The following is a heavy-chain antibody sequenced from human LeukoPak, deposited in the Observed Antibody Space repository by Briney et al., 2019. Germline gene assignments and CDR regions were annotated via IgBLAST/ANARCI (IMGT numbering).Heavy chain of an antibody. Sequence: ASVTLSCTASGYTFTGYYMHWVRQAPGQGLEWMGWINPKSGSTNYAQKFQGRVTITTDTSTSTAYMEMSSLRSDDTAVYYCAKDRQSKESMIGGVIWGYYMDVWGKGTTVTVSS. CDR2: INPKSGST. J-gene: IGHJ6*03. CDR3: AKDRQSKESMIGGVIWGYYMDV. V-gene: IGHV1-2*02. D-gene: IGHD3-10*01. CDR1: GYTFTGYY.